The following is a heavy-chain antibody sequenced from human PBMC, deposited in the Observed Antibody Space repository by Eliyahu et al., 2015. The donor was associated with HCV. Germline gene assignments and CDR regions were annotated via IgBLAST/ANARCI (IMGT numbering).Heavy chain of an antibody. V-gene: IGHV3-9*01. CDR2: IYWNNDRI. CDR1: GFTFDDYA. D-gene: IGHD1-26*01. J-gene: IGHJ6*02. CDR3: TKDITPGGADV. Sequence: EVQLVESGGGLVQPGRSXRLSCSASGFTFDDYAMHWVRQAPGKGLEWVSGIYWNNDRIDYADSVKGRFTISRDNAKKSLYLQMNNLRVEDTAFYYCTKDITPGGADVWGQGTTVIVS.